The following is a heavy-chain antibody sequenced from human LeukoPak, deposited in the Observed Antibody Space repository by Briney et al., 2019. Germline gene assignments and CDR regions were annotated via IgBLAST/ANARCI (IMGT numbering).Heavy chain of an antibody. Sequence: PGGSLRLSCAAPRFTFSDHYMDWVRQAPGKGLEWVGRTRNKANSYTTEYAASVKGRFTISRDDSKNSLYLQMNSLKTEDTAVYYCARVTQDGWFDPWGQGTLVTVSS. CDR1: RFTFSDHY. CDR3: ARVTQDGWFDP. V-gene: IGHV3-72*01. CDR2: TRNKANSYTT. D-gene: IGHD2-21*02. J-gene: IGHJ5*02.